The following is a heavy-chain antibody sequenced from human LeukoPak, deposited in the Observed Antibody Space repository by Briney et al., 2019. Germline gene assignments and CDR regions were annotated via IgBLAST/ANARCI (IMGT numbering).Heavy chain of an antibody. CDR1: GYTFTDYY. Sequence: ASVKVSCKASGYTFTDYYMHWVRQAPGQGLEWMGWINPNIGATNYAQKFQGRVTTTRDTSISTAYMELSRLRSDDVAMYYCARYTAMFRGFDFWGQGTLVTVSS. D-gene: IGHD5-18*01. CDR2: INPNIGAT. V-gene: IGHV1-2*02. J-gene: IGHJ4*02. CDR3: ARYTAMFRGFDF.